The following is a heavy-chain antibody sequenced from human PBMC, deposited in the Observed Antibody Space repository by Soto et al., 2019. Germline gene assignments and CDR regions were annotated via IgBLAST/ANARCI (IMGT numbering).Heavy chain of an antibody. V-gene: IGHV3-21*06. CDR1: GFSLGSSG. CDR2: ISDDSSYI. CDR3: ATPYYFNH. Sequence: PGGSLRLSCAASGFSLGSSGMSWVRQAPGKGLEWVSSISDDSSYIDYADSLRGRFTVSRDNARNSLYLQIDSLGVEDTAVYYCATPYYFNHWGPGTLVTVSS. D-gene: IGHD3-16*01. J-gene: IGHJ1*01.